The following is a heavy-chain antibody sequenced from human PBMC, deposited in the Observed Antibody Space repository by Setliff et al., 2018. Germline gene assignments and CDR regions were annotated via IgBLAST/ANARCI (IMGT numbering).Heavy chain of an antibody. CDR1: VGSFSGHY. J-gene: IGHJ2*01. CDR3: ARLSALSTRITDWYFDL. Sequence: PSETLSLTCAVYVGSFSGHYWSWIRQPPGKGLEWIGEINHSGSTNYTPSLKSRVTISVDTSKNQFSLKLSSVTAADTAFYYCARLSALSTRITDWYFDLWGRGTLVTLSS. D-gene: IGHD2-2*01. V-gene: IGHV4-34*01. CDR2: INHSGST.